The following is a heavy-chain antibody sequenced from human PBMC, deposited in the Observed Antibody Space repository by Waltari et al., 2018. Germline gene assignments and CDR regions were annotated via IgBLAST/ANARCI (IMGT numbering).Heavy chain of an antibody. CDR3: ARDLMAAHFDY. J-gene: IGHJ4*02. Sequence: QVQLVESGGGVVQPGRSLRLSCAASGFTFSSYAMHWVRQAPGKGLEWVAVRSYDGSNKYYADSVKGRFTISRDNSKNTLYLQMNSLRAEDTAVYYCARDLMAAHFDYWGQGTLVTVSS. D-gene: IGHD6-19*01. V-gene: IGHV3-30*01. CDR2: RSYDGSNK. CDR1: GFTFSSYA.